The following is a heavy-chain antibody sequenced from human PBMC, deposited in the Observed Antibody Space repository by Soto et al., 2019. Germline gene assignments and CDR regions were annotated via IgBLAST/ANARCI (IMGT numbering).Heavy chain of an antibody. V-gene: IGHV4-39*01. CDR1: GGSISSGDYW. CDR2: VYYDGTT. Sequence: QLQLQESGPGLVKPSETLSLTCTVSGGSISSGDYWWAWIRQLPGKELEWIGIASVYYDGTTHSNPSLRGRVTISIATSYNQFSLKLNSLTAADTALYYCARQRGGDKWYFDVWGRGTLVTVSS. D-gene: IGHD3-10*01. J-gene: IGHJ2*01. CDR3: ARQRGGDKWYFDV.